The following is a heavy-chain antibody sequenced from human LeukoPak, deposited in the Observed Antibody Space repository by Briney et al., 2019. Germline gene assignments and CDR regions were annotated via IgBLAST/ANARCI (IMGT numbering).Heavy chain of an antibody. V-gene: IGHV1-3*01. J-gene: IGHJ5*02. CDR3: ARAIQLWYNGGEGWFDP. CDR1: GYTFTSYA. D-gene: IGHD5-18*01. Sequence: ASVKVSCKASGYTFTSYAMHWVRQAPGQRLEWMGWINAGNGNTKYSQKFQGRVTITRDTSASTAYMELSSLRSEDTAVYYCARAIQLWYNGGEGWFDPWGQGTLVTVSS. CDR2: INAGNGNT.